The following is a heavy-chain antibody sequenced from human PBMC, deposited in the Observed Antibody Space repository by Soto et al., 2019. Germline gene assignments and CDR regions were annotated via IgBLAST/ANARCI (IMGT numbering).Heavy chain of an antibody. CDR2: IYHSGST. V-gene: IGHV4-30-2*01. Sequence: TLPLTCAVSGGSSSSGGYCWSWIWKPPGKGLEWIGYIYHSGSTYYNPSLKSRVTISVDRSKNQFSLKLSSVTAADTAVYYCARHGYIGAGPRGWFDPWGQGTLVTVSS. D-gene: IGHD3-10*01. J-gene: IGHJ5*02. CDR3: ARHGYIGAGPRGWFDP. CDR1: GGSSSSGGYC.